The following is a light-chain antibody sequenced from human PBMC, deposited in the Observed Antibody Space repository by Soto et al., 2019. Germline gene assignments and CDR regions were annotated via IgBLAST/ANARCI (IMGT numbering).Light chain of an antibody. CDR2: AAS. CDR3: RQSYSTPWT. Sequence: DIQMTQSPSSLSASVGDRVTITCRASQSISSYLNWYQQKPGKAPKLLIYAASSLQSGVPSRCSGSESGTDFTLTISSLQPEDFATYYCRQSYSTPWTVGQGTHVEF. V-gene: IGKV1-39*01. J-gene: IGKJ1*01. CDR1: QSISSY.